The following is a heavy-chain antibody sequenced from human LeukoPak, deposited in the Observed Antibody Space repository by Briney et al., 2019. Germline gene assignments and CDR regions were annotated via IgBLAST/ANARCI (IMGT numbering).Heavy chain of an antibody. CDR2: IYYSGST. D-gene: IGHD3-22*01. V-gene: IGHV4-59*12. CDR1: GGSISSYY. CDR3: TRDGPRSSGYPDT. Sequence: SETLSLTCTVSGGSISSYYWSWIRQPPGKGLEWIGYIYYSGSTNYNPSLKSRVTISVDTSKNQFSLRLNSVTAADTAVYYCTRDGPRSSGYPDTWGQGTRVTVSS. J-gene: IGHJ5*02.